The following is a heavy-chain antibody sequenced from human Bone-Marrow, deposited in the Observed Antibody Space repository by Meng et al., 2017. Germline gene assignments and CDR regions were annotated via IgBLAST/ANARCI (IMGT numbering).Heavy chain of an antibody. CDR2: LYYTGST. CDR1: GGSISSYY. CDR3: ARAITYYYDSSGYYDFDF. J-gene: IGHJ4*02. D-gene: IGHD3-22*01. Sequence: SETLSLTCTVFGGSISSYYWGWIRQPPGKGLEWIGSLYYTGSTYYNPSLKSRVTISVDTSKNQFSLKLSSVTAADTAVYYCARAITYYYDSSGYYDFDFWGQGTLVTGSS. V-gene: IGHV4-39*07.